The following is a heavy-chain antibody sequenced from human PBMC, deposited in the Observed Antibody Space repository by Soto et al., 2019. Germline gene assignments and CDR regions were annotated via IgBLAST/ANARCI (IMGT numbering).Heavy chain of an antibody. CDR2: TYYRSKWYN. J-gene: IGHJ5*02. D-gene: IGHD6-13*01. V-gene: IGHV6-1*01. CDR3: ARGRDSSSWTVNWFDP. CDR1: GYRVSRYSAA. Sequence: SQPLSITCAVSGYRVSRYSAAWTWIRQSPSRGLEWLGRTYYRSKWYNDYAVSVKSRITIKSDTSKNQFSLQLNSVTPEDTAVYYCARGRDSSSWTVNWFDPWVQGTLVTVS.